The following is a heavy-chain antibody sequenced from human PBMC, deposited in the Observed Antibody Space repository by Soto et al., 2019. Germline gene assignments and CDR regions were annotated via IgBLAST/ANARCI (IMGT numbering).Heavy chain of an antibody. D-gene: IGHD1-1*01. CDR1: GYTFTRYA. J-gene: IGHJ4*02. Sequence: QVLLVQSGAEVTKPGASVKVSCKASGYTFTRYAMHWVRQAPGQGLEWMGWINARNGNTKYSQKFQDRVTITRDTSASTAYMELSSLRSEDTAIYYGARDEKFAWNDDLDFWGQGTLVTFSS. CDR3: ARDEKFAWNDDLDF. V-gene: IGHV1-3*01. CDR2: INARNGNT.